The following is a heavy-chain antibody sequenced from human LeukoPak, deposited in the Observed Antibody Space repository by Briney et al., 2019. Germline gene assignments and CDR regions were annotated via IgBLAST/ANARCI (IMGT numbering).Heavy chain of an antibody. V-gene: IGHV1-69*05. Sequence: SVKVSCKASGGTFSSYAISWVRQAPGQGLEWMGGIIPIFGTANYAQKFQGRVTMTTDTSTITAYMELRSLRSDDTAVYYCARTPPYSGSYDLVPHFDDWGQGTLITVSS. D-gene: IGHD1-26*01. CDR2: IIPIFGTA. CDR1: GGTFSSYA. CDR3: ARTPPYSGSYDLVPHFDD. J-gene: IGHJ4*02.